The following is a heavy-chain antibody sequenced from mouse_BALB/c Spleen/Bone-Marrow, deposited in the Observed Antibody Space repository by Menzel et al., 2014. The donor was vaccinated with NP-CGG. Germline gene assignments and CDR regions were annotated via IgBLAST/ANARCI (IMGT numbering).Heavy chain of an antibody. J-gene: IGHJ4*01. Sequence: QVQLQQSGAELVRPGSSVKISCKASGYVFSTYWMNWVKQRPGQGLERIGQIYPGDGDTNYNGKFKDKVTLTADKSSSTAYMQRSSITSEDCAVYFFARFGKGAMNYGGQGTSSTVS. D-gene: IGHD2-1*01. CDR1: GYVFSTYW. CDR3: ARFGKGAMNY. V-gene: IGHV1-80*01. CDR2: IYPGDGDT.